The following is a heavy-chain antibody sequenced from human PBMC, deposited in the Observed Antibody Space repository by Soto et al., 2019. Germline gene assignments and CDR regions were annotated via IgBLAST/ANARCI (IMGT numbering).Heavy chain of an antibody. D-gene: IGHD3-3*01. Sequence: QVQLVQSGAEVKKPGASVEVSCKASGYTFTSYGISWVRQAPGQGLEWMGWISAYNGNTNYAQKLQGRVTMTTDTSTSTAYMELRSLRSDDTAVYYCARAHPDYDFWSGYSPNWFDPWGQGTLVTVSS. J-gene: IGHJ5*02. CDR3: ARAHPDYDFWSGYSPNWFDP. CDR1: GYTFTSYG. CDR2: ISAYNGNT. V-gene: IGHV1-18*01.